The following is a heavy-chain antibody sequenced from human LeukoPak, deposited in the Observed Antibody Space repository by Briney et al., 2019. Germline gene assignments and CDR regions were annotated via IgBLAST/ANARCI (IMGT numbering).Heavy chain of an antibody. V-gene: IGHV3-23*01. Sequence: GGSLRLSCTAAGFTFSSYGMSWVRQAPGKGLEWVSTISGSGYNTYYADSVKGRFTISRDNSQNTLFLQLNSLSAEDTALYYCAEHSGSYFIYYFDYWGQGTLVSVSS. CDR3: AEHSGSYFIYYFDY. J-gene: IGHJ4*02. CDR2: ISGSGYNT. CDR1: GFTFSSYG. D-gene: IGHD1-26*01.